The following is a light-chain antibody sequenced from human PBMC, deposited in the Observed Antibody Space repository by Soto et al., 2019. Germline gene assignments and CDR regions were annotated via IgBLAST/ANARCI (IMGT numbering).Light chain of an antibody. V-gene: IGKV1-17*01. Sequence: DIQMTQSPSSLSASVGDRVTITCRASQGIRTDLVWYQQKPGKAPKRLIYGASSLQSGLPSRFSGSGSGTEFTLTVSSLQSEDFATYYCLQHYNYPQTFGPGTAVEIK. CDR2: GAS. CDR3: LQHYNYPQT. CDR1: QGIRTD. J-gene: IGKJ1*01.